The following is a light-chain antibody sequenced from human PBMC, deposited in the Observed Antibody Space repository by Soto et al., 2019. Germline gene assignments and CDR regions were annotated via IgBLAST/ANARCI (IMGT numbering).Light chain of an antibody. J-gene: IGKJ4*01. V-gene: IGKV3-11*01. CDR1: QGVSNL. CDR2: DAS. Sequence: EIVLTQSPDTLSLSPGDRATLSCRASQGVSNLLAWYQQRPGQAPRLLIYDASKRATGVPARFSGSGSGTDFTLTISSLEAEDFAVYYCQQRADWPPALTFGGGTKVDI. CDR3: QQRADWPPALT.